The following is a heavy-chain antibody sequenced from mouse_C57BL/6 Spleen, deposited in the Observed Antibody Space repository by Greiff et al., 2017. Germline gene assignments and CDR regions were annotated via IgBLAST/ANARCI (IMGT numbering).Heavy chain of an antibody. CDR3: ARHVNGAMDY. CDR2: IWRAGSS. V-gene: IGHV2-6-1*01. J-gene: IGHJ4*01. CDR1: GFSLTSYG. Sequence: VQLQEPGPGLVAPSQSLSITCTVSGFSLTSYGVHWVRQPPGKGLEWLVVIWRAGSSTNNSALKSRLSISKDNSKSQVFLRMISLQTDDTAMYYCARHVNGAMDYWGQGTSVTVSS.